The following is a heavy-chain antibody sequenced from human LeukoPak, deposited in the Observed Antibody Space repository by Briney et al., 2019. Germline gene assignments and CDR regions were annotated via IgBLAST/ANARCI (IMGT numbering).Heavy chain of an antibody. D-gene: IGHD1-26*01. CDR1: GFTFDDYG. V-gene: IGHV3-20*04. CDR3: AKDTTSGSYLYFDY. CDR2: INWNGGST. J-gene: IGHJ4*02. Sequence: GGSLRLSCAASGFTFDDYGMSWVRQAPGKGLEWVSGINWNGGSTGYADSVKGRFTISRDNAKNSLYLQMNSLRAEGTALYFCAKDTTSGSYLYFDYWGQGALVTVSS.